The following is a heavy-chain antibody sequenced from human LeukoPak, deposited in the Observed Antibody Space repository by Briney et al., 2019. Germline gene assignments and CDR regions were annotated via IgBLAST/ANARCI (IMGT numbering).Heavy chain of an antibody. J-gene: IGHJ6*02. V-gene: IGHV1-2*02. Sequence: ASVKVSCKASGYSFTAHYIHWVRQAPGQGLEWMGCINPNTGGTNYAQKLQGRVTMATDTSTSTAYMELRSLRSDDTAVYYCARDQGGSNYYYYGMDVWGQGTTVTVSS. D-gene: IGHD3-16*01. CDR3: ARDQGGSNYYYYGMDV. CDR2: INPNTGGT. CDR1: GYSFTAHY.